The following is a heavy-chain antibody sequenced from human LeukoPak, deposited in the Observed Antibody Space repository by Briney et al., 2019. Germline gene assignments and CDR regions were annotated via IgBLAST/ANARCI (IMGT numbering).Heavy chain of an antibody. CDR1: GLTFRSYA. V-gene: IGHV3-23*01. D-gene: IGHD1-14*01. Sequence: GGSLRLSCAASGLTFRSYAMKWVRQAPGRGLEWISGISGSGDRTDYADSVKSRFTISRDNSKNTLYLQMNSLRVEDTAVFYCAKATEGPYYYGMDVWGQGTTVTVSS. CDR3: AKATEGPYYYGMDV. J-gene: IGHJ6*02. CDR2: ISGSGDRT.